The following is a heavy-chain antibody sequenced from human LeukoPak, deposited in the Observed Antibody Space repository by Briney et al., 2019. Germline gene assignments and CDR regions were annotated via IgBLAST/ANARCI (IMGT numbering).Heavy chain of an antibody. CDR2: ISSSSSYI. V-gene: IGHV3-21*01. J-gene: IGHJ4*02. CDR3: ARGVTGYSSSWYWDVGFDY. D-gene: IGHD6-13*01. CDR1: GFTFSSYS. Sequence: PGGSLRLSCAASGFTFSSYSMNWVRQAPGKGLEWVSSISSSSSYIYYADSVKGRFTISRDNAKNSLYLQMNSLRAEDTAVYYCARGVTGYSSSWYWDVGFDYWGQGTLVTVSS.